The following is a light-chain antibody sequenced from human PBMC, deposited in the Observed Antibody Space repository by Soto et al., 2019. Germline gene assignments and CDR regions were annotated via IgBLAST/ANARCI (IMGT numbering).Light chain of an antibody. J-gene: IGLJ1*01. CDR2: EGS. CDR1: SSDVGSYEF. V-gene: IGLV2-23*01. Sequence: QSVLTQPDSVSGSLGQSITISCAGTSSDVGSYEFVSWYQQVLGKAPKLVIYEGSKWPSGVSNRFSGSKSGNTASLTISGLQADDEGDYYCCSYAGGETYVFGTGTKVTVL. CDR3: CSYAGGETYV.